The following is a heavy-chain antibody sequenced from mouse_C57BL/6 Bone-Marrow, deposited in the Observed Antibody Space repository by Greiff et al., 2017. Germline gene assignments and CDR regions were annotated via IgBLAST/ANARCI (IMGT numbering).Heavy chain of an antibody. CDR2: IDPSDSYT. CDR1: GYTFTSYW. Sequence: QVQLQQPGAELVMPGASVKLSCKASGYTFTSYWMHWVKQRPGQGLEWIGEIDPSDSYTNYNQKFKGKSTLTVDKSSSTAYKQLSSLTSEDSAVDYCARCCYSKNAMDYWGQGTSVTVSS. J-gene: IGHJ4*01. CDR3: ARCCYSKNAMDY. V-gene: IGHV1-69*01. D-gene: IGHD2-5*01.